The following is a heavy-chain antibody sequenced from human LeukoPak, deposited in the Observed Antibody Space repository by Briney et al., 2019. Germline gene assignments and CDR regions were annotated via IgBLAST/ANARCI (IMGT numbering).Heavy chain of an antibody. D-gene: IGHD6-6*01. CDR3: ARRGGSSSRRSPIDY. Sequence: GGSLRLSCTASGFTFSDYWITWVRQAPGKGPEWVGNIKQDGSQRYYVDSVRGRFTISRDNAKNSLFLQMNGLRAEDTAVYYCARRGGSSSRRSPIDYWGQGTLVTVSS. CDR1: GFTFSDYW. CDR2: IKQDGSQR. V-gene: IGHV3-7*01. J-gene: IGHJ4*02.